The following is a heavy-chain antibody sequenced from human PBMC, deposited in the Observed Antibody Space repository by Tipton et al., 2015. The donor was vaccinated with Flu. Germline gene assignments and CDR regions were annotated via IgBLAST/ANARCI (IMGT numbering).Heavy chain of an antibody. J-gene: IGHJ4*02. CDR3: ASLNSGSYAQPLGFFGY. D-gene: IGHD1-26*01. CDR1: GYSISSGYY. CDR2: IYHSGST. V-gene: IGHV4-38-2*01. Sequence: TLSLTCAVSGYSISSGYYWGWIRQPPGKGLEWIGSIYHSGSTYYNPSLKSRVTISVDTSKNQFSLKLSSVTAADTAVYYCASLNSGSYAQPLGFFGYWGQGTLVTVSS.